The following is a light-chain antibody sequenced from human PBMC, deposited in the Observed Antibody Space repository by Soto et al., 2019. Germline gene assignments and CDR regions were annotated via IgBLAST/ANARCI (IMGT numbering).Light chain of an antibody. J-gene: IGLJ1*01. CDR1: TSNVGNNF. V-gene: IGLV1-51*01. Sequence: QSVLTQPPSVSAAPGQKVTISCSGTTSNVGNNFVSWYQQFPGKAPKLLIYDDIRRPSGIPDRFSASKSGTSATLGITGLQTGDEADYYCGSWDSSLTANVFGNGTKVT. CDR3: GSWDSSLTANV. CDR2: DDI.